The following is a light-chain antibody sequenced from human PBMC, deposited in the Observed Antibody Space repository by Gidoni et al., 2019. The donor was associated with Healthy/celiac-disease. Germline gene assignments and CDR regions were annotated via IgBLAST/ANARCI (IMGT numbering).Light chain of an antibody. Sequence: EIVLTQSPAPLSLSPGERATLPCRASQSVSSYLAWYQQNPGQAPRLLIYDASNRATGIPARFSGSGSGTDFTLTISSLEPEDFAVYYCQQRSNFTFGGGTKVEIK. V-gene: IGKV3-11*01. CDR3: QQRSNFT. CDR2: DAS. J-gene: IGKJ4*01. CDR1: QSVSSY.